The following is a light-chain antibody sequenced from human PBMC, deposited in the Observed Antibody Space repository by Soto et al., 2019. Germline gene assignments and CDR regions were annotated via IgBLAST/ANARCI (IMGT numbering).Light chain of an antibody. CDR1: QSVGKS. J-gene: IGKJ1*01. V-gene: IGKV3-20*01. Sequence: EIVLTQSPGTLSLSPGERATLSCRASQSVGKSLAWYQQKPGQAPRLLIYGASTRATGIPDGFSGSGSGTDFTLTISRLEPEDFAVYYCQQYGGSPRTFGQGTKVERK. CDR3: QQYGGSPRT. CDR2: GAS.